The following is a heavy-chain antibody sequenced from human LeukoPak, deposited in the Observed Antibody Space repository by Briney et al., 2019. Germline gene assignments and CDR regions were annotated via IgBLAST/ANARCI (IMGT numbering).Heavy chain of an antibody. V-gene: IGHV1-8*03. D-gene: IGHD3-22*01. CDR3: ARVHYDSSGYLRDY. CDR1: GYTFTSND. Sequence: GALVKVSCKASGYTFTSNDINWVRQAPGQGPEWMGWINPNSGDSGYAQKFQGRVTITADKSTSTAYMELSSLRSEDTAVYYCARVHYDSSGYLRDYWGQGTLVTVSS. J-gene: IGHJ4*02. CDR2: INPNSGDS.